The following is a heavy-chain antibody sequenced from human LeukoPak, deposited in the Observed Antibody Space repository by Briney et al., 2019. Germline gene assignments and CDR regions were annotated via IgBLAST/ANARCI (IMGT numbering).Heavy chain of an antibody. CDR1: GFTFSNAW. V-gene: IGHV3-15*01. CDR2: IKSKTDGGTT. Sequence: GGSLRLSCAASGFTFSNAWMSWVRQAPGKGLEWVGRIKSKTDGGTTDYAAPVKGRFTISRDDSKNTLYLQMNSLETEDTAVYYCTTANYDSSGYSDYWGQGTLVTVSS. CDR3: TTANYDSSGYSDY. D-gene: IGHD3-22*01. J-gene: IGHJ4*02.